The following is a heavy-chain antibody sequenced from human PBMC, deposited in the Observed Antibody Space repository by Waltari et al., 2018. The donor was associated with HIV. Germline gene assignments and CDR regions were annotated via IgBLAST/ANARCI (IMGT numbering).Heavy chain of an antibody. J-gene: IGHJ4*02. CDR1: GLTFSNFW. Sequence: EVQLVESGGGLVQPGGSLRLSCAASGLTFSNFWMTWVRQAPGKGLEWVANIKQDGIEKDYVDSVKGRFTISRDNAKNSLYLQMNSRRAEDTAVYYCARRRGYGYLDYWGQGTLVTVSS. V-gene: IGHV3-7*01. D-gene: IGHD5-18*01. CDR3: ARRRGYGYLDY. CDR2: IKQDGIEK.